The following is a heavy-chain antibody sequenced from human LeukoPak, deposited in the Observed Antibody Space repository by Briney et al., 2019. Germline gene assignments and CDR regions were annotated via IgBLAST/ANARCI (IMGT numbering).Heavy chain of an antibody. Sequence: SETLSLTCNVSGGSISGYYWSWIRQPPGKGREYMGYIYYSGSTDYNPSLKSRITISVDTSKNQFSLKLSSVTAADTAVYYCARHYYDTSGYYYFDYWGQGTLVTVSS. J-gene: IGHJ4*02. CDR2: IYYSGST. CDR3: ARHYYDTSGYYYFDY. D-gene: IGHD3-22*01. V-gene: IGHV4-59*08. CDR1: GGSISGYY.